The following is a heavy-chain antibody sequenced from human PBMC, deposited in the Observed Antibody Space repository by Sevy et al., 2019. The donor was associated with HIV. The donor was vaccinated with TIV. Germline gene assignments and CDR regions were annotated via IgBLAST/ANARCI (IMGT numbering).Heavy chain of an antibody. V-gene: IGHV4-61*01. D-gene: IGHD3-22*01. CDR1: GVSVTSDTYY. CDR3: AREPYFFDKSGYFWDY. Sequence: SETLSLTCAVSGVSVTSDTYYWSWIRQPPGRGLEWIGYVYHTGSTNYSPSFKSRVTISIDTSKNQFSLRLFSVAAADTAMYYCAREPYFFDKSGYFWDYWGQGILVTVSS. CDR2: VYHTGST. J-gene: IGHJ4*02.